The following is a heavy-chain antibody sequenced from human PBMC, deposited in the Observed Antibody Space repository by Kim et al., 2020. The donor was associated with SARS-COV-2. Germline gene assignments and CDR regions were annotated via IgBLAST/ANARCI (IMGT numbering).Heavy chain of an antibody. J-gene: IGHJ4*02. Sequence: GGSLRLSCAASGFTFNSYAMHWVRQAPGKGLEWVAVISYDGINKYYADSVKGRFTISRDNSKNTLYLQMNSLRAEDTAVYYCARDLSSSWYGDLDSWGQGTPVTVSS. D-gene: IGHD6-13*01. V-gene: IGHV3-30-3*01. CDR1: GFTFNSYA. CDR2: ISYDGINK. CDR3: ARDLSSSWYGDLDS.